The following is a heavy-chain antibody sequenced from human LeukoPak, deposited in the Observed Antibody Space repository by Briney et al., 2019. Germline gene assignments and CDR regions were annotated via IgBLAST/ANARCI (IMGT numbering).Heavy chain of an antibody. Sequence: GGSLRLSCEASGFTFSSYAMGWVRQAPGKGLEWVSVTSESGGSTHYADSVKGRFTIYRDNSKNTLYLQMNSLGGEDTAVYYCAKGRWGLTINNFDIWGQGRMVTVSS. CDR3: AKGRWGLTINNFDI. D-gene: IGHD3-9*01. J-gene: IGHJ3*02. CDR1: GFTFSSYA. V-gene: IGHV3-23*01. CDR2: TSESGGST.